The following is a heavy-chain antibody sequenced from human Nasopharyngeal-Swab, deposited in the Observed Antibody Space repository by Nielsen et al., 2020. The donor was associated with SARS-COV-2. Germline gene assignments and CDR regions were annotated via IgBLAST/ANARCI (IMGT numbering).Heavy chain of an antibody. CDR2: IYAGGDT. CDR1: GFIVSYNY. V-gene: IGHV3-53*01. D-gene: IGHD6-19*01. J-gene: IGHJ4*02. CDR3: VRSLRQWLAHDS. Sequence: GESMKISCVASGFIVSYNYMSWVRQVPGKGLEWVSVIYAGGDTYDADSVRGRFTISRDKSKNMVYLQMNSLTADDTAVYYCVRSLRQWLAHDSWGQGTLVTVSS.